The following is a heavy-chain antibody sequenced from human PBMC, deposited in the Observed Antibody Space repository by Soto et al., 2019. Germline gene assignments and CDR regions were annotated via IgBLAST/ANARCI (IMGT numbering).Heavy chain of an antibody. CDR1: GHILINYN. CDR2: INPNGGST. J-gene: IGHJ4*02. V-gene: IGHV1-46*01. CDR3: ARDLAAADY. D-gene: IGHD6-25*01. Sequence: GHILINYNIHWVRQAPGQGLEWIGIINPNGGSTNYAQKFRGRVTMARDTSTSTVYMDLSSLRSDDTAVYYCARDLAAADYWAQRNLVTVSS.